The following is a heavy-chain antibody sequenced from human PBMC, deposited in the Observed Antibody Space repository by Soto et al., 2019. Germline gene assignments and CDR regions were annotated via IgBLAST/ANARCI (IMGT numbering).Heavy chain of an antibody. CDR3: AREPASSSSFDY. D-gene: IGHD6-6*01. J-gene: IGHJ4*02. Sequence: EVQLVESGGGLVKPGGSLRLSCAASGFTFSSYSMNWFRQAPGKGLEWVSSISSSSSYIYYADSVKGRFTISRDNAKNSLYRQMNSLRAEDTAVYYCAREPASSSSFDYWGQGTLVTVSS. CDR2: ISSSSSYI. V-gene: IGHV3-21*01. CDR1: GFTFSSYS.